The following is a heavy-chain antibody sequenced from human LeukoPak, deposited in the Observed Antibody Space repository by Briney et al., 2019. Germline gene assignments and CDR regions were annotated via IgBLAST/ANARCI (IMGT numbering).Heavy chain of an antibody. V-gene: IGHV1-18*04. Sequence: ASVKVSCKASGYTFTGYYMHWVRQAPGQGLEWMGWISAYNGNTNYAQKLQGRVTMTTDTSTCTAYMELRSLRSDDTAVYYCARMMVVAAANWFDPWGQGTLVTVSS. J-gene: IGHJ5*02. CDR3: ARMMVVAAANWFDP. D-gene: IGHD2-15*01. CDR2: ISAYNGNT. CDR1: GYTFTGYY.